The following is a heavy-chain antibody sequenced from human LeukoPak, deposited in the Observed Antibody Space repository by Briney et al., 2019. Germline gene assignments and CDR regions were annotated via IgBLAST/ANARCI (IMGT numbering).Heavy chain of an antibody. Sequence: GASVKVSCKASGYTFTSYYMHWVRQAPGQGLEWMGIINPSGGSTSYAQKFQGRVTMTRDTSISTAYMELSSLRSEDTAVYYCATAASYYDILTGYPELFDPWGQGTLVTVSS. CDR1: GYTFTSYY. D-gene: IGHD3-9*01. CDR2: INPSGGST. V-gene: IGHV1-46*01. J-gene: IGHJ5*02. CDR3: ATAASYYDILTGYPELFDP.